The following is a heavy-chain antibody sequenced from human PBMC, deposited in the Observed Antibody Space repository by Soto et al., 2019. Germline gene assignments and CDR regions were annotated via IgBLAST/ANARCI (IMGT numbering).Heavy chain of an antibody. J-gene: IGHJ4*02. Sequence: ESGGVVVQPGGSLRLSCAASGFTFDDYTMHWVRQAPGKGLEWVSLISWDGGSTYYADSVKGRFTISRDNSKNSLYLQMNSLRTEDTALYYCAKVGYCSGGSCYNYFDYWGQGTLVTVSS. CDR1: GFTFDDYT. D-gene: IGHD2-15*01. CDR2: ISWDGGST. V-gene: IGHV3-43*01. CDR3: AKVGYCSGGSCYNYFDY.